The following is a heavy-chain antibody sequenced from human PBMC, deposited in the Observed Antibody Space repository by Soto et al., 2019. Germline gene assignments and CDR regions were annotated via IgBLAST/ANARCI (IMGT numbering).Heavy chain of an antibody. Sequence: EVQLVESGGGLVQPGVSLRLSCAASGFTFSSYSMNWVRQAPGKGLEWVSYISSSSSTIYYADSVKGRFTISRDNAKNSLYRQTNILRAEDTAVYYCSRIGRLRWGDYWGQGTLVTVSS. D-gene: IGHD4-17*01. V-gene: IGHV3-48*01. J-gene: IGHJ4*02. CDR2: ISSSSSTI. CDR1: GFTFSSYS. CDR3: SRIGRLRWGDY.